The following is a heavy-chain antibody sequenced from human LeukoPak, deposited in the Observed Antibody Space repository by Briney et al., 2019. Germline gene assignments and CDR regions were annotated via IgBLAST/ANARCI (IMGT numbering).Heavy chain of an antibody. CDR2: IGIDSGNT. CDR1: GFTFSDYS. J-gene: IGHJ4*02. Sequence: PGGSLRLSCAASGFTFSDYSMNWVRQAPGQGLEWISYIGIDSGNTNYAASVKGRFTISGDKAKNSLYLQMTSLRVEATAVYYCAGDYKYAFDNWGQGTLVTVSS. CDR3: AGDYKYAFDN. V-gene: IGHV3-48*01. D-gene: IGHD5-24*01.